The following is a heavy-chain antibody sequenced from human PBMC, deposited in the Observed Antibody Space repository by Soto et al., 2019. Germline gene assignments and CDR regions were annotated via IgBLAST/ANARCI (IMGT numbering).Heavy chain of an antibody. CDR2: IWYDGSNK. Sequence: GGSRRLSCAASGFTFSSYGLHWVRQAPGKGLEWVAVIWYDGSNKYYADSVKGRFTISRDNSKNTLYLQMNSLRAEDTAVCCCAIGTDIVLMVYATDAFHIWCQAPMVTVS. CDR3: AIGTDIVLMVYATDAFHI. D-gene: IGHD2-8*01. J-gene: IGHJ3*02. V-gene: IGHV3-33*01. CDR1: GFTFSSYG.